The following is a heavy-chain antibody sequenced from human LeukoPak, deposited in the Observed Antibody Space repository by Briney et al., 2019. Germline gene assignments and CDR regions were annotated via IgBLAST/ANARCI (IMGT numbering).Heavy chain of an antibody. CDR2: IIPIFGTA. CDR3: AVGQDIVVVPAATYYYYYMDV. V-gene: IGHV1-69*05. CDR1: GGTFSSYA. D-gene: IGHD2-2*01. Sequence: EASVKVSCKASGGTFSSYAISWVRQAPGQWLEWMGGIIPIFGTANYAQKFQGRVTITTDESTSTAYMELSSLRSEDTAVYYCAVGQDIVVVPAATYYYYYMDVWGKGTTVTVSS. J-gene: IGHJ6*03.